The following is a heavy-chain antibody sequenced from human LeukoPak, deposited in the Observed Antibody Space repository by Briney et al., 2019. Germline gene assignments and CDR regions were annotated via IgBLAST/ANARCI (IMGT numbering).Heavy chain of an antibody. Sequence: TSETLSLTCTVSGGSISSYYWSWIRQPPGKGLEWIGYIYYSGSTNYNPSLKSRVTISVDTSKNQFSLKLSSVTAADTAVYYCARRGYYGSGTYFYSWFDPWGQGTLVTVSS. D-gene: IGHD3-10*01. V-gene: IGHV4-59*08. CDR3: ARRGYYGSGTYFYSWFDP. CDR1: GGSISSYY. J-gene: IGHJ5*02. CDR2: IYYSGST.